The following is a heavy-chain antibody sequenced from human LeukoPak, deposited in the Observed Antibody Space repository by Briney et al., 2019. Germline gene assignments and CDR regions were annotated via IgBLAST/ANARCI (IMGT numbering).Heavy chain of an antibody. CDR2: IYPGDSDT. D-gene: IGHD1-26*01. CDR3: ARHLYSGYVDY. CDR1: GYLFTSYW. V-gene: IGHV5-51*01. J-gene: IGHJ4*02. Sequence: GGALQIPFWGSGYLFTSYWISWGRPMPGEGLGWMVIIYPGDSDTRYSPSFQGQVTISADKSISTAYLQWSSLKASDTAMYYCARHLYSGYVDYWGQGTLVTVSS.